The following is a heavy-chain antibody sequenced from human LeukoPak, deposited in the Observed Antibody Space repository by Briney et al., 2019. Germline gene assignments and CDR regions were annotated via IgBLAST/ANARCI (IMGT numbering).Heavy chain of an antibody. V-gene: IGHV4-61*10. CDR1: GGSISSSNYY. D-gene: IGHD6-13*01. CDR3: ARVPRRIAAAGGYYYYYMDV. Sequence: PSETLSLTCSVSGGSISSSNYYWSWIRQPAGKGLEWIGYIYYSGSTNYNPSLKSRVTISVDTSKNQFSLKLSSVTAADTAVYYCARVPRRIAAAGGYYYYYMDVWGKGTTVTVSS. J-gene: IGHJ6*03. CDR2: IYYSGST.